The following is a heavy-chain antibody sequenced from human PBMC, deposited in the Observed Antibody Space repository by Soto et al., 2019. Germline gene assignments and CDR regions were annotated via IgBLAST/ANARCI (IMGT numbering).Heavy chain of an antibody. CDR2: ISSSSSYI. CDR1: GFTFSSYS. J-gene: IGHJ5*02. V-gene: IGHV3-21*01. CDR3: AGVLVKEDATAASPWGRFDP. D-gene: IGHD6-25*01. Sequence: GGSLRLSCAASGFTFSSYSMNWVRQAPGKGLEWVSSISSSSSYIYYADSVKGRFTISRDNAKNSLYLQMNSLRAEDTAVYYCAGVLVKEDATAASPWGRFDPWGQGTLVTVSS.